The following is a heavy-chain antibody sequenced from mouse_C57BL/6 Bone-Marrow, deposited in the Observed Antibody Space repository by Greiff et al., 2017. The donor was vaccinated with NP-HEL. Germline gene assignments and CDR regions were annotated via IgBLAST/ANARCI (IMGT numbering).Heavy chain of an antibody. CDR2: ISNGGGST. J-gene: IGHJ4*01. CDR3: ARAGGRYYYAMDY. Sequence: EVKVVESGGGLVQPGGSLKLSCAASGFTFSDYYMYWVRQTPEKRLEWVAYISNGGGSTYYPDTVKGRFTISRDNAKNTLYLQMSRLKSEDTAMYYCARAGGRYYYAMDYWGQGTSVTVSS. CDR1: GFTFSDYY. V-gene: IGHV5-12*01. D-gene: IGHD3-3*01.